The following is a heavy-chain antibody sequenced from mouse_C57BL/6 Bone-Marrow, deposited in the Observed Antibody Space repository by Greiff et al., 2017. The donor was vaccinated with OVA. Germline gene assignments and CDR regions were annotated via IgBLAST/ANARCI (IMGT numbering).Heavy chain of an antibody. CDR2: ISSGGSYT. Sequence: EVMLVESGGDLVKPGGSLKLSCAASGFTFSSYGMSWVRQTPDKRLEWVATISSGGSYTYYPDSVKGRFTISRDNAKNTLYLQMSSLKSEDTAMYYCARLRRRNWYFDVWGTGTTVTVSS. V-gene: IGHV5-6*01. J-gene: IGHJ1*03. CDR3: ARLRRRNWYFDV. CDR1: GFTFSSYG.